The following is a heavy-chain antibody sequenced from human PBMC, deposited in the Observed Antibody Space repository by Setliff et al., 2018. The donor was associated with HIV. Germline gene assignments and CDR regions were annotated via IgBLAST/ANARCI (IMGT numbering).Heavy chain of an antibody. CDR2: IYYSGRT. J-gene: IGHJ6*03. CDR3: ARGSSTVYNYYMDV. Sequence: PSETLSLTCAVSGGSISSDAYYWSWIRQGPGKGLEWIGYIYYSGRTYYNPSLKSRITISVDSSKNQFSLKLSSATAADTAVYYCARGSSTVYNYYMDVWGKGTTVTVSS. CDR1: GGSISSDAYY. V-gene: IGHV4-31*11. D-gene: IGHD1-26*01.